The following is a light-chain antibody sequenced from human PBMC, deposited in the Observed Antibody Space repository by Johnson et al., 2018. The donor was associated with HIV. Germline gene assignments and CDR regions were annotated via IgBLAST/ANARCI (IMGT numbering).Light chain of an antibody. CDR1: YSNIWNNY. CDR3: GTWDSGLSAGHV. J-gene: IGLJ1*01. CDR2: ENN. Sequence: VLTQPPSVSAAPGQKVTISCSGSYSNIWNNYVSWYQQLPGTAPKLLIYENNKRPSGIPDRLSCSKSGTSATLGITGLQTGDEADYYCGTWDSGLSAGHVFGTWTKVTV. V-gene: IGLV1-51*02.